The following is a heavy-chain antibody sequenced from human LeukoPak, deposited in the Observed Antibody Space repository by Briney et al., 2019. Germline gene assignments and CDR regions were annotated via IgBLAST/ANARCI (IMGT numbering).Heavy chain of an antibody. CDR2: GNPNSGGT. CDR1: GYTFTGYY. V-gene: IGHV1-2*02. CDR3: ARITGTTYYYYMDV. J-gene: IGHJ6*03. D-gene: IGHD1-7*01. Sequence: ASVKVSCKASGYTFTGYYMHWVRQAPGQGLEWMGWGNPNSGGTNYAQKFQGRVTMTRDTSISTAYMKLGRLTSDDTAVYYCARITGTTYYYYMDVWGKGITVTVSS.